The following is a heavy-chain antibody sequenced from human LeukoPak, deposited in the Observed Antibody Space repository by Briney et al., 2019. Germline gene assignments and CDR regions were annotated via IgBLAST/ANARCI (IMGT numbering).Heavy chain of an antibody. Sequence: ASVKVSCKASGYTFTSYGISWVRQAPGQGLEWMGWINPNSGDTNYAQKFQGRVTMTRDTSITTGYMELSRLRSDDAAVYYCAKDRGVTLSFDYWGQGTLVTVSS. V-gene: IGHV1-2*02. CDR2: INPNSGDT. CDR3: AKDRGVTLSFDY. D-gene: IGHD5-18*01. CDR1: GYTFTSYG. J-gene: IGHJ4*02.